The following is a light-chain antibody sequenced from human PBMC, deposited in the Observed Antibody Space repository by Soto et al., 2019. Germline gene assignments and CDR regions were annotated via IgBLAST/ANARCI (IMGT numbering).Light chain of an antibody. Sequence: SCELTQPPSGSVSPGQTARITCSGDALPKQYAYWYQQKPGQAPVLVIYKDSERPSGIPERFSGSSSGTTVTLTISGVQAEDEADYYCQSADSSGTYAVFGGGTQLTVL. J-gene: IGLJ7*01. CDR1: ALPKQY. V-gene: IGLV3-25*03. CDR2: KDS. CDR3: QSADSSGTYAV.